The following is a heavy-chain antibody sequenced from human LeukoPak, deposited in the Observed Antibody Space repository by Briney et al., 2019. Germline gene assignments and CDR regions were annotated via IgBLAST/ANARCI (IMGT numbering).Heavy chain of an antibody. CDR1: GFTFSSYG. CDR2: IRYDGSNK. CDR3: AKDTTPPKAGFDP. D-gene: IGHD1-14*01. V-gene: IGHV3-30*02. J-gene: IGHJ5*02. Sequence: PGGSLRLSCAASGFTFSSYGMHWVRQAPGKGLEWVAFIRYDGSNKYYADSMKGRFTISRDNSKNTLYLQMNSLRAEDTAVYYCAKDTTPPKAGFDPWGQGTLVTVSS.